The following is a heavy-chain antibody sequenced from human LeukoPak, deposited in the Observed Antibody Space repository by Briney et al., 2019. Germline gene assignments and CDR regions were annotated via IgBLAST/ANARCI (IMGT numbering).Heavy chain of an antibody. CDR1: GYSFTNYW. CDR3: ARGYDIDV. J-gene: IGHJ6*02. CDR2: IYPGDSET. V-gene: IGHV5-51*01. Sequence: HGESLKISCKGSGYSFTNYWIDWVRHMPGKGLEWMGIIYPGDSETRYSPSFQGQVSISVDKSISTAYLQWSSLKASDTAIYYCARGYDIDVWGQGTTVTVSS.